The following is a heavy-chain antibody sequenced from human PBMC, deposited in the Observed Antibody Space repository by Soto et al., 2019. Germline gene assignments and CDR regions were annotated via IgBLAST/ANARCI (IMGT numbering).Heavy chain of an antibody. D-gene: IGHD5-12*01. J-gene: IGHJ4*02. CDR3: ARGQEGVVATH. CDR2: VKDGGHT. CDR1: GGSLSGYY. Sequence: QVQLQQWGAGLLKHSETLSLKCAVTGGSLSGYYWSWIRQPPGKGLEWIGEVKDGGHTNYSPSLRGRVTIASDTSNNQFSLRLNSVTAADTGVYYCARGQEGVVATHWDQGSLVTVSS. V-gene: IGHV4-34*01.